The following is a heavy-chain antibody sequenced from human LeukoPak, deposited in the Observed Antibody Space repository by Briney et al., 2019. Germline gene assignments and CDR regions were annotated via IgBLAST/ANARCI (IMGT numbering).Heavy chain of an antibody. Sequence: ASVKVSCKASGYTFTGYYMHWVRQAPGQGLEWMGWINPNSGGTNYAQKFQGWVTMTRDTSISTAYMELSRLRSDDTAVYYCARERIVAAAGRGAFDIWGQGTMVTVSS. D-gene: IGHD6-13*01. J-gene: IGHJ3*02. CDR2: INPNSGGT. CDR3: ARERIVAAAGRGAFDI. V-gene: IGHV1-2*04. CDR1: GYTFTGYY.